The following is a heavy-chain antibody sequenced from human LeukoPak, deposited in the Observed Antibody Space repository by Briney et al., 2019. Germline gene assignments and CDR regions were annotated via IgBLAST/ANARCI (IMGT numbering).Heavy chain of an antibody. J-gene: IGHJ4*02. CDR2: IYYDGSNK. D-gene: IGHD1-26*01. V-gene: IGHV3-33*06. CDR1: GFTFSNYG. CDR3: ANHTIVGDTTGYFDC. Sequence: GRSLRLSCATSGFTFSNYGMHWVRQAPGKGLEWMSLIYYDGSNKYYADSVKGRFTISRDNSTNTLYLQMHSLSAAATALYDCANHTIVGDTTGYFDCWGEGALVTVSP.